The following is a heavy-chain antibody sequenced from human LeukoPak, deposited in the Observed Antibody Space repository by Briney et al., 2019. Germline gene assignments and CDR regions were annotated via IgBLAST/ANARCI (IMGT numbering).Heavy chain of an antibody. CDR3: ARDLGAAAGSDSPRYDY. CDR1: GFTFSDYY. Sequence: GGSLRLSCAASGFTFSDYYMSWIRQAPGKGLEWVSYIGSSGSTIYYADSVKGRFTISRDNAKNSLYLQMNSLRAEDTAVYYCARDLGAAAGSDSPRYDYWGQGTLVTVSS. CDR2: IGSSGSTI. V-gene: IGHV3-11*04. J-gene: IGHJ4*02. D-gene: IGHD6-13*01.